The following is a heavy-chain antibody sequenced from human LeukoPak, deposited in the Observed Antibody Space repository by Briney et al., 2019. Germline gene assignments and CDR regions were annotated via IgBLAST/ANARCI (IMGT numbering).Heavy chain of an antibody. CDR2: ILDDGSDK. Sequence: PGGSLRLSCAASGFTFRNYGMHWVRQAPGKGLEWVAVILDDGSDKDYADSVKGRFTISRDNSNSTLYLQMNSLRAEDTAVYYCAKGFSGYGGYYFDSWGQGSLVTVSS. CDR1: GFTFRNYG. D-gene: IGHD5-18*01. CDR3: AKGFSGYGGYYFDS. J-gene: IGHJ4*02. V-gene: IGHV3-30*18.